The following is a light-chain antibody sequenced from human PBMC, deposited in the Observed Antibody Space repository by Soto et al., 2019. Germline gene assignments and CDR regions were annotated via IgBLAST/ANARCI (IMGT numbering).Light chain of an antibody. V-gene: IGKV1-5*03. CDR1: QSISSW. Sequence: DIQMTQSPSTLSASVGDRVTITCRASQSISSWLAWYQQKPGKAPKLLIYKASSLESGVPSRFSGSGSGTAFTLTISSLQPDDFATFYCQQYNSTYSFGQGTKLEIK. CDR2: KAS. CDR3: QQYNSTYS. J-gene: IGKJ2*03.